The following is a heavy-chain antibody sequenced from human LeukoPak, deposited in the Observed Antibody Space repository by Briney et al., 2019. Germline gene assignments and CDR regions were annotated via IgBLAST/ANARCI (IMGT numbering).Heavy chain of an antibody. Sequence: PSETLSLTCAVYGGSFSGYYWSWIRQPPGKGLEWIGEVNHSGSTNYNPSLKSRVTISVDTSKNQFSLELSSVTAADTAVYYCARQSYSYGYSDAFDIWGQGTMVTVSS. D-gene: IGHD5-18*01. CDR1: GGSFSGYY. V-gene: IGHV4-34*01. J-gene: IGHJ3*02. CDR2: VNHSGST. CDR3: ARQSYSYGYSDAFDI.